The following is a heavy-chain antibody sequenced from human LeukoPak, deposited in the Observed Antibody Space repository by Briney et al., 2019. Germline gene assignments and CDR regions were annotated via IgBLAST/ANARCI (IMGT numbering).Heavy chain of an antibody. D-gene: IGHD3-3*01. V-gene: IGHV3-21*01. Sequence: TAGGSLRLSCAASGFTFSSYSMNWVRQAPGKGLEWVSSISSSSSYIYYADSVKGRFTISRDNAKNSLYLQMNSLRAEDTAVYYCARGTSGYDFWSGYYDLFDYWGQGTLVTVSS. J-gene: IGHJ4*02. CDR2: ISSSSSYI. CDR3: ARGTSGYDFWSGYYDLFDY. CDR1: GFTFSSYS.